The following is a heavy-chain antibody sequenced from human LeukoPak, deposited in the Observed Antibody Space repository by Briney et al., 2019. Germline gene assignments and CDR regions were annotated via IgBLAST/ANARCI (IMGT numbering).Heavy chain of an antibody. D-gene: IGHD6-19*01. CDR3: ARPTPSFSSGWYNPYFDY. Sequence: AGRALLLPCAGSGFPFIGYAMHGGRQAPGKGLDWVAVISYDGNNKYYADSVKGRFTISRDNSKNTLYLQMNSPRAEDTAVYYCARPTPSFSSGWYNPYFDYWGQGTLVTVSS. CDR2: ISYDGNNK. CDR1: GFPFIGYA. J-gene: IGHJ4*02. V-gene: IGHV3-30*04.